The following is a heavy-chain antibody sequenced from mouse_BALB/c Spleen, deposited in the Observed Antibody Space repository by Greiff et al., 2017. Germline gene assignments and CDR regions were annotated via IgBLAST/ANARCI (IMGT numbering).Heavy chain of an antibody. CDR3: ARGYDYEGDAMDY. D-gene: IGHD2-4*01. CDR2: ISSGSSTI. J-gene: IGHJ4*01. CDR1: GFTFSSFG. Sequence: EVKLMESGGGLVQPGGSRKLSCAASGFTFSSFGMHWVRQAPEKGLEWVAYISSGSSTIYYADTVKGRFTISRDNPKNTLFLQMTSLRSEDTAMYYCARGYDYEGDAMDYWGQGTSVTVSS. V-gene: IGHV5-17*02.